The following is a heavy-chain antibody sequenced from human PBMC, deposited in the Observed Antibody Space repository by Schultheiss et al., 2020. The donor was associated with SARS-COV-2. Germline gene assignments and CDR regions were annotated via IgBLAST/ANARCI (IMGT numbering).Heavy chain of an antibody. D-gene: IGHD5-18*01. CDR2: IYSGGST. V-gene: IGHV3-66*01. CDR3: ARYVDTAMVPYYYYYGMDV. Sequence: GGSLRLSCAASGFTFSNAWMSWVRQAPGKGLEWVSVIYSGGSTYYADSVKGRFTISRDNSKNTLYLQMNSLRAEDTAVYYCARYVDTAMVPYYYYYGMDVWGQGTTVTVSS. J-gene: IGHJ6*02. CDR1: GFTFSNAW.